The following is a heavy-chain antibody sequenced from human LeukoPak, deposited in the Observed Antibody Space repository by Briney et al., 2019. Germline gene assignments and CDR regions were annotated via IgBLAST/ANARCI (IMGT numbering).Heavy chain of an antibody. CDR1: GFTFSSYA. Sequence: GGSLRLSCAASGFTFSSYAMSWVRQAPGKGLEWVSAISGSGGSTYYADSVKGRFTISRDNSKNTLYLQMNSLRAKDTAVYYCAKDKEEYCSSTSCYMRGVLDYWGQGTLVTVSS. J-gene: IGHJ4*02. CDR2: ISGSGGST. D-gene: IGHD2-2*02. V-gene: IGHV3-23*01. CDR3: AKDKEEYCSSTSCYMRGVLDY.